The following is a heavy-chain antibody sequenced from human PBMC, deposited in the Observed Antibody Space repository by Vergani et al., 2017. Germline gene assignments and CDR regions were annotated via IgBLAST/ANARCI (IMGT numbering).Heavy chain of an antibody. CDR3: ARRVPRPDYYYGMDV. V-gene: IGHV5-51*01. J-gene: IGHJ6*02. CDR2: IYPGDSDT. Sequence: EVQLVESGAEVKKPGESLKISCKGSGYSFTNYWIGWVRQMPGKGLEWMGIIYPGDSDTRYSPSFQGQVTISADKSISTAHLQWSSLKASDTAMYYCARRVPRPDYYYGMDVWGQGTTVTVSS. CDR1: GYSFTNYW.